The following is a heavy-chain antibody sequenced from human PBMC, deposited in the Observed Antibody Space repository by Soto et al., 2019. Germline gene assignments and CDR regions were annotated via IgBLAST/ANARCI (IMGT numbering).Heavy chain of an antibody. V-gene: IGHV1-69*04. Sequence: SVKVSCKASGGTFSSYTISWVRQAPGQGLEWMGRIIPILGIANYAQKFQGRVTITADKSTSTAYMELSSLRSEDTAVYYCARDVDFDPGYSSSWYGGNWFDPWGQGTLVTVSS. CDR1: GGTFSSYT. CDR3: ARDVDFDPGYSSSWYGGNWFDP. D-gene: IGHD6-13*01. CDR2: IIPILGIA. J-gene: IGHJ5*02.